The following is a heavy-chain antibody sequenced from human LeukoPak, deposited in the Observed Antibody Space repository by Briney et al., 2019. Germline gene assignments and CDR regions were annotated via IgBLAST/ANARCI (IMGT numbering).Heavy chain of an antibody. V-gene: IGHV4-34*01. CDR3: ARCLGGRCDYFDY. CDR2: INHSGST. CDR1: GGSFSGYY. J-gene: IGHJ4*02. Sequence: SETLSLTCAVYGGSFSGYYWSWIRQPPGKGLEWIGEINHSGSTNYNPSLKSRVTISVDTSKNQFSLKLSSVTAADTAVYYCARCLGGRCDYFDYWGQGALVTVSS. D-gene: IGHD3-16*01.